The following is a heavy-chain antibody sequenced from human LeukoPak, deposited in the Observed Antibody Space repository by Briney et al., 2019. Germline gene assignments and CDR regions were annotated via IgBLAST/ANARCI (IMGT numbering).Heavy chain of an antibody. V-gene: IGHV3-23*01. J-gene: IGHJ3*02. Sequence: GGSLRLSCAASGFTFSSYAMSWVRQAPGKGLEWVSAISGSGGSTYYADSVKGRFTISRDNSKNTLYLQMNSLRAEDTAVYYCAKDLAPYCSGGSCYPVDAFDIWGQGTMVTVSS. CDR2: ISGSGGST. CDR3: AKDLAPYCSGGSCYPVDAFDI. CDR1: GFTFSSYA. D-gene: IGHD2-15*01.